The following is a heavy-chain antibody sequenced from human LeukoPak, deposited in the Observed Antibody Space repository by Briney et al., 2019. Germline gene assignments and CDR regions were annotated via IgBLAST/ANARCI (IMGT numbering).Heavy chain of an antibody. CDR2: ISSSGSTI. J-gene: IGHJ4*02. CDR1: GFTFSSYE. CDR3: ARGITMIVVVHFDY. Sequence: TGGSLRLSCAASGFTFSSYEMNWVRQAPGKGLEWVSYISSSGSTIYYADSVKGRFTISRDNAKNSLYLQMNSLRAEDTAVYYCARGITMIVVVHFDYWGQGTLVTVSS. D-gene: IGHD3-22*01. V-gene: IGHV3-48*03.